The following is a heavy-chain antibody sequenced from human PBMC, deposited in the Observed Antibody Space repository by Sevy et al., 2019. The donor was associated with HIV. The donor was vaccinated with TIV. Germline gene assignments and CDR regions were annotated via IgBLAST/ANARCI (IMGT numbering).Heavy chain of an antibody. CDR1: GASISRSSYD. CDR3: ARHGGLVDRAFDF. Sequence: SETLSLTCTVSGASISRSSYDWGWIRQPPGKGLEWVGSIFYSGRTQYNPALNSRVTIYADTSKNQFSLTLSSVTVADTAVYYCARHGGLVDRAFDFWGQGVLVTVSS. V-gene: IGHV4-39*01. D-gene: IGHD3-10*01. J-gene: IGHJ4*02. CDR2: IFYSGRT.